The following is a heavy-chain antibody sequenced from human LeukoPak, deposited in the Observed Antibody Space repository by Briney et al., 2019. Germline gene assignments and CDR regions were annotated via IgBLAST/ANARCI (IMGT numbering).Heavy chain of an antibody. CDR1: GGTFSSYA. J-gene: IGHJ6*02. Sequence: SVKVSCKASGGTFSSYAISWVRQAPGQGLEWMGGIIPIFGTANYAQKFQGRVTITRDTSASTAYMELSSLRSEDTAVYYCARAGSYSSRGYYYYYGMDVWGQGTTVTVSS. V-gene: IGHV1-69*05. CDR3: ARAGSYSSRGYYYYYGMDV. CDR2: IIPIFGTA. D-gene: IGHD1-26*01.